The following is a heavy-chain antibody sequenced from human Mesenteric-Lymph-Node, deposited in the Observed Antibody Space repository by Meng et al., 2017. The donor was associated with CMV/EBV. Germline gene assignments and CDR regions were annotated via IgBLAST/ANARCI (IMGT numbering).Heavy chain of an antibody. V-gene: IGHV4-59*01. CDR2: IYYSGST. J-gene: IGHJ4*02. Sequence: SETLSLTCTVSGGSISSYYWSWIRQPPGKGLEWIGYIYYSGSTNYNPSLKSRVTISVDTSKNQFSLKLSSVTAADTAAYYCARREWLRLEGGYFDYWGQGTLVTVSS. CDR3: ARREWLRLEGGYFDY. D-gene: IGHD5-12*01. CDR1: GGSISSYY.